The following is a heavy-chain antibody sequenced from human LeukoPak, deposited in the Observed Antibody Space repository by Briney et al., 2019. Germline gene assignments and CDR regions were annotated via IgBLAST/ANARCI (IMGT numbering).Heavy chain of an antibody. CDR3: ARVYDFWSGYSFGAFNI. J-gene: IGHJ3*02. Sequence: PSQTLSLTCTVSGGPITSGDYYWSWLRQPPGKGLEWIGYIYYSGRTYYNPSLKSRVSISVDTSKNQFSLKLSSVTAADTAVYYCARVYDFWSGYSFGAFNIWGQGTMVTVSS. CDR1: GGPITSGDYY. V-gene: IGHV4-30-4*01. D-gene: IGHD3-3*01. CDR2: IYYSGRT.